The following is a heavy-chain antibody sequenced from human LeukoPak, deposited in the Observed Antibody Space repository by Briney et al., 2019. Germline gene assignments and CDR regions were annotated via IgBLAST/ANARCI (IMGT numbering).Heavy chain of an antibody. V-gene: IGHV3-33*06. J-gene: IGHJ4*02. D-gene: IGHD1-26*01. CDR1: GFTFSSYG. Sequence: GGSLRLSCGASGFTFSSYGMHWVRQAPGKGLEWVAVIWYDGSNKNYADSVKGRFTISRDNSKNTLYLQMNSLRAEDTAVYYCAKDVSGVGYFDYWGQGTLVTVSS. CDR3: AKDVSGVGYFDY. CDR2: IWYDGSNK.